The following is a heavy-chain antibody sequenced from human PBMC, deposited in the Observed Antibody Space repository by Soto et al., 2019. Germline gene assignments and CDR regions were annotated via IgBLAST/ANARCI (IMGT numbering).Heavy chain of an antibody. CDR3: ASLAAAGYYYYGMDV. Sequence: NPSETLSLTCAVYGGSFSGYYWSWIRQPPGKGLEWIGEINHSGSTNYNPSLKSRVTISVDTSKNQFSLKLSSVTAADTAVYYCASLAAAGYYYYGMDVWGQGTTVTVSS. CDR1: GGSFSGYY. CDR2: INHSGST. D-gene: IGHD6-13*01. V-gene: IGHV4-34*01. J-gene: IGHJ6*02.